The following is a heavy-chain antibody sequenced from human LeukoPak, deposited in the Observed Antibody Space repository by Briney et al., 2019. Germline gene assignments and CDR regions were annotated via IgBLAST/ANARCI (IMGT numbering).Heavy chain of an antibody. J-gene: IGHJ4*02. Sequence: GGSLRLSCAASGFTFSSYSMNWVRQAPGKGLGWVPSISSSSSYIYYADSVKGRFTISRDNAKNSLYLQMNSLRAEDTAVYYCARVPSLGRAVTVDYWGQGTLVTVSS. D-gene: IGHD2-21*02. CDR3: ARVPSLGRAVTVDY. CDR2: ISSSSSYI. V-gene: IGHV3-21*01. CDR1: GFTFSSYS.